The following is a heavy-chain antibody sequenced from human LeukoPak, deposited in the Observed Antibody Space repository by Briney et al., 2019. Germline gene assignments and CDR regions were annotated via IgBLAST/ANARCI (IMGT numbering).Heavy chain of an antibody. CDR2: IYTTGST. D-gene: IGHD5-24*01. V-gene: IGHV4-4*09. CDR3: ARHRAEMATMADDAFDI. Sequence: SETLSLTCTVSGSSIGTYSWSWIRQPPGKGLEWVGYIYTTGSTHYNPSLKSRVTMSLDTSKNQFSLRLSSVAAADTAVFYCARHRAEMATMADDAFDIWGQGTMVTVSS. CDR1: GSSIGTYS. J-gene: IGHJ3*02.